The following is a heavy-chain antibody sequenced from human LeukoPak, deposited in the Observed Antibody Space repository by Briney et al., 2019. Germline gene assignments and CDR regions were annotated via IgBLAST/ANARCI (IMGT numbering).Heavy chain of an antibody. CDR2: ISSSGSTI. J-gene: IGHJ4*02. CDR1: GFTFSDYY. D-gene: IGHD3-10*01. V-gene: IGHV3-11*01. Sequence: GGSLRLSCAASGFTFSDYYMSWIRQAPGKGLEWVSYISSSGSTIYYADSVKGRFTISRDNAKNSLYLQMNSLRAEDTAVYCCARDLRLTMVRGVHPLDYWGQGTLVTVSS. CDR3: ARDLRLTMVRGVHPLDY.